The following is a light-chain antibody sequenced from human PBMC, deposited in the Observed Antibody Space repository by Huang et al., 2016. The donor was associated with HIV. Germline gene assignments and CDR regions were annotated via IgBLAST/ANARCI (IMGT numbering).Light chain of an antibody. CDR2: GAS. CDR3: QQYFSALWT. Sequence: DIQMTQSPSSLSASVADRVTITFRASQGISNSLAWYQQKTGKPPRLLVSGASKLESGVPSRFSGSGSGTDYTRTISSLQPEDFATYYCQQYFSALWTFGQGTKV. J-gene: IGKJ1*01. CDR1: QGISNS. V-gene: IGKV1-NL1*01.